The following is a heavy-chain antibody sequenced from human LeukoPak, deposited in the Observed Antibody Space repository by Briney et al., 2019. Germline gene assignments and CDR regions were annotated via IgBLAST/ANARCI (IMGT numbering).Heavy chain of an antibody. CDR2: IYHSGST. Sequence: SSETLSLTCTVSGYSISSGYYWGWIRQPPGKGLEWIGSIYHSGSTYYNPSLQSRVTISVDTSKNQFSLKLSSVTAADTAVYYCAREEGTVTTTSYYYYYYMDVWGKGTTVTVSS. J-gene: IGHJ6*03. D-gene: IGHD4-17*01. CDR3: AREEGTVTTTSYYYYYYMDV. CDR1: GYSISSGYY. V-gene: IGHV4-38-2*02.